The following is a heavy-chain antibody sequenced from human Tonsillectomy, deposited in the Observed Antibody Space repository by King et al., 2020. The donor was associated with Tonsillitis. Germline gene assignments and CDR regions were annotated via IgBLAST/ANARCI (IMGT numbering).Heavy chain of an antibody. D-gene: IGHD2-15*01. J-gene: IGHJ4*02. V-gene: IGHV4-39*07. CDR2: IYYSGST. CDR3: AGAPGYCSGGSCPHFDY. CDR1: GGSISSSSYY. Sequence: QLQESGPGLVKPSETLSLTCTVSGGSISSSSYYWAWIRQPPGKGLEWIGTIYYSGSTSYNPSLKSRVTISVATSKNQFSLRLSSVTAADTAVDYCAGAPGYCSGGSCPHFDYWGQGTLVTASS.